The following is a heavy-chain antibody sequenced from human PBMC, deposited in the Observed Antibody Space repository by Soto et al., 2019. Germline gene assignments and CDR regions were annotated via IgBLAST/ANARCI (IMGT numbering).Heavy chain of an antibody. CDR3: ARDLVTTGYEDGVV. CDR1: GGSISSGGYY. Sequence: SETLSLTCTVSGGSISSGGYYWSWIRQHPGKGLEWIGYIYYSGSTYYNPSLKSRVTISVDTSKNQFSLKLSSVTAADTAVYYCARDLVTTGYEDGVVWGQGTTVTVSS. CDR2: IYYSGST. V-gene: IGHV4-31*03. D-gene: IGHD4-17*01. J-gene: IGHJ6*02.